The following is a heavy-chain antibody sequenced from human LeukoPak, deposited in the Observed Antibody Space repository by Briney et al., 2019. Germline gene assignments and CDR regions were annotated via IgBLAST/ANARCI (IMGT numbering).Heavy chain of an antibody. D-gene: IGHD3-22*01. Sequence: ASVKVSCKASGYTFTSYAISWVRQAPGQGLEWMGGIIPIFGTANYAQKFQGRVTITADKSTSTAYMELSSLRSEDTAVYYCATSKLEYYYDSSGLGAFDIWGQGTMVTVSS. CDR3: ATSKLEYYYDSSGLGAFDI. CDR1: GYTFTSYA. J-gene: IGHJ3*02. V-gene: IGHV1-69*06. CDR2: IIPIFGTA.